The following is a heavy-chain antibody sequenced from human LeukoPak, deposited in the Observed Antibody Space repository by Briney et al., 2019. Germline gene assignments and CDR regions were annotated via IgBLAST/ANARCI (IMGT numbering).Heavy chain of an antibody. V-gene: IGHV3-15*05. D-gene: IGHD2-8*02. Sequence: GGSLRLSCEVSGLTFNNAWMTWVRQAPGKGLEWIGRIRSKTDGGTSDYAAPVRGRFTISRDNAKNTLYLQMNSLRAEDTAVYYCANVGYDRDWWGQGTLVTVSS. CDR3: ANVGYDRDW. CDR1: GLTFNNAW. CDR2: IRSKTDGGTS. J-gene: IGHJ4*02.